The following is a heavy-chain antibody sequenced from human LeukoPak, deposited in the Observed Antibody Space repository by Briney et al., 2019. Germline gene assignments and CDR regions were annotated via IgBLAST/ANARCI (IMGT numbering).Heavy chain of an antibody. CDR1: GFTFSSYS. J-gene: IGHJ3*02. Sequence: GGSLRLSCAASGFTFSSYSMNWVRQAPGKGLEWVSSISSSSSYIYYADSVKGRFTISRDNAKNSLYLQMNSLRAEDTAVYYCAREAMSDDAFDIWGQGTMVTASS. CDR3: AREAMSDDAFDI. CDR2: ISSSSSYI. V-gene: IGHV3-21*01.